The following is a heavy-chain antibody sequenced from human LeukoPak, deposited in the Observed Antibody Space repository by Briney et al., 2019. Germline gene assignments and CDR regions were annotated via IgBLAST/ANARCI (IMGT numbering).Heavy chain of an antibody. Sequence: GGSLRLSCAAAGFTFSSYWMHWVRQAPGKGLVWVSRINTDGSSTIYADSVKGRFTISRDNAKNTLYLQMNSLRAEDAAVYACARGNEWSFDYWAQGTLVTVSS. CDR2: INTDGSST. D-gene: IGHD3-3*01. V-gene: IGHV3-74*01. J-gene: IGHJ4*02. CDR1: GFTFSSYW. CDR3: ARGNEWSFDY.